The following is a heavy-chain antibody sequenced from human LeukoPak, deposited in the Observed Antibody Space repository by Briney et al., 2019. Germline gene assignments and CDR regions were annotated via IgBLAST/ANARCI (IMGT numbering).Heavy chain of an antibody. Sequence: SVKVSCKASGGTFSSYAISWVRQAPGQGLEWMGRIIPIFGTANYAQKFQGRVTITTDESTSTAYMELSSLRSEDTAVYYCAAGYSILYYYYYMDVWGKGTTVTVSS. CDR3: AAGYSILYYYYYMDV. V-gene: IGHV1-69*05. J-gene: IGHJ6*03. CDR2: IIPIFGTA. CDR1: GGTFSSYA. D-gene: IGHD6-13*01.